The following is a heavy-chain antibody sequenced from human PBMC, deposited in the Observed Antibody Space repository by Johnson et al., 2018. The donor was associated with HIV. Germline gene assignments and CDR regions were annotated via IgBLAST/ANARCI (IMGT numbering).Heavy chain of an antibody. J-gene: IGHJ3*02. CDR3: ARGGARSSGYYSAFDI. D-gene: IGHD3-22*01. V-gene: IGHV3-30*03. CDR1: GFTFSNYV. Sequence: QVQLVESGGGVVQPGRSLRLSCAASGFTFSNYVLHWVRQAPGKGLEWVAFILYDGSKQFYVDSVQGRFTISRDNSKNTLYLQMNSLRAEDTAVYYCARGGARSSGYYSAFDIWGQGTMVTVSS. CDR2: ILYDGSKQ.